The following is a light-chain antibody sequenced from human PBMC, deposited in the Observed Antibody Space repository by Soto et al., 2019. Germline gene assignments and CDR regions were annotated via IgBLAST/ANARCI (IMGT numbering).Light chain of an antibody. CDR2: GAS. J-gene: IGKJ1*01. CDR1: QSVSSSY. Sequence: LVLTQSPGTLSLSPGERATLSCRASQSVSSSYLAWYQQKPGQAPRLIIYGASSRATGIPDRFSGSGSGTDFTLTISRLEPEDFAVYYCQEYGNSRTFGQGTKVEIK. V-gene: IGKV3-20*01. CDR3: QEYGNSRT.